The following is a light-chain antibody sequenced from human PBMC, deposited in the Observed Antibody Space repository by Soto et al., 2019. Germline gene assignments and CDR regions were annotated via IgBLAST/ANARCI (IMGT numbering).Light chain of an antibody. Sequence: QTVVSQEPSFSVSPGETVTLTCGLTSASVLTSYYPSWYQQTPGQAPRTLIYSTNIRSSGVPDRFSGSILGNKAALTITGAQADDESDYYCSLYVCSGTVVFGGWTKLTVL. CDR2: STN. J-gene: IGLJ2*01. V-gene: IGLV8-61*01. CDR3: SLYVCSGTVV. CDR1: SASVLTSYY.